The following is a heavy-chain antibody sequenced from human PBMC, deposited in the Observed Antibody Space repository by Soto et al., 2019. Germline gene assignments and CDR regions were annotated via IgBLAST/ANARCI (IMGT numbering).Heavy chain of an antibody. CDR1: GYSISRGYY. D-gene: IGHD2-2*01. Sequence: PSETLSLTCAVSGYSISRGYYWGWIRQPPGKGLEWIGSMHRSGRTYYNPSLKSRVTISIDTSKNQFSLKLSSVTAADTAVYYCARDSVNIVVVPAATNWFDPWGPGTLVTSPQ. CDR3: ARDSVNIVVVPAATNWFDP. V-gene: IGHV4-38-2*02. CDR2: MHRSGRT. J-gene: IGHJ5*02.